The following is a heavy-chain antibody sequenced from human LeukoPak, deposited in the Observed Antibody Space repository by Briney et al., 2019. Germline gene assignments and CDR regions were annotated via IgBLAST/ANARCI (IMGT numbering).Heavy chain of an antibody. J-gene: IGHJ3*02. CDR3: ARGRRYSSSWYRGPEHRDAFDI. V-gene: IGHV4-59*01. D-gene: IGHD6-13*01. CDR1: GGSISSYY. CDR2: IYYSGST. Sequence: SETLSLICTVSGGSISSYYWSWSRQPPGKGLEWIGYIYYSGSTNYNPSLKSRVTISVDTSKNQFSLKLSSVTAADTAVYYCARGRRYSSSWYRGPEHRDAFDIWGQGTMVTVSS.